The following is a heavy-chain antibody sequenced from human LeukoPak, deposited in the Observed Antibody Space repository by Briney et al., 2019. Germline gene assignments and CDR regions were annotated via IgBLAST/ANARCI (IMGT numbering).Heavy chain of an antibody. Sequence: GGSLRLSCAASGFMFSTYWMTWVRQALGKGLEWVANIKPDGSETYYVDPVKGRFTISRDNTKNLLYLQMNSLRGEDAAVYYCGGFGYEAAVDLWGQGTLVTVSS. CDR1: GFMFSTYW. CDR2: IKPDGSET. CDR3: GGFGYEAAVDL. V-gene: IGHV3-7*01. D-gene: IGHD6-13*01. J-gene: IGHJ4*02.